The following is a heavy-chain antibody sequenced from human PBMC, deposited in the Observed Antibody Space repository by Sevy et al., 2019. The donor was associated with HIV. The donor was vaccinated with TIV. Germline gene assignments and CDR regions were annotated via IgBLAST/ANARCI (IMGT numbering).Heavy chain of an antibody. J-gene: IGHJ5*02. CDR1: GFTFSTYP. D-gene: IGHD1-1*01. CDR3: ARASQLGSSKFWYDQ. Sequence: GGSLRPSCAASGFTFSTYPFHWVRQAPGKGPEYVSAIGDNGDSTYYADSVKGRFTISRDNSKNTLYLQMGSLRAEDTAVYYCARASQLGSSKFWYDQWGQGTLVTVSS. CDR2: IGDNGDST. V-gene: IGHV3-64*02.